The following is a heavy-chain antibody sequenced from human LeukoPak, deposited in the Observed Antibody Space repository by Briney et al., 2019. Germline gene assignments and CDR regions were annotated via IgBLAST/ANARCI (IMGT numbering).Heavy chain of an antibody. CDR1: GFTFSSYA. CDR3: ARDRPYSGYGSY. J-gene: IGHJ4*02. D-gene: IGHD5-12*01. CDR2: ITGNGGRI. Sequence: TGGSLRLSCAASGFTFSSYAMSWVRQAPGKGLEGVSGITGNGGRIYYADSVKGRFTISRDNSKNTLYLQMNSLRAEDTAVYYCARDRPYSGYGSYWGQGTLVTVSS. V-gene: IGHV3-23*01.